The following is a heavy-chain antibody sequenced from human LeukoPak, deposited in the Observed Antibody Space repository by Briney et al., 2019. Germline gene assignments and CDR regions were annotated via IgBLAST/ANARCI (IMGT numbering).Heavy chain of an antibody. CDR1: EFTFSNYA. D-gene: IGHD3/OR15-3a*01. CDR3: AKVQGQVIGYYFDY. Sequence: HPGASLRLSCAASEFTFSNYAMNWVRQAPGKGLEWVSAIGASGAMTYYADSVKGRFTISRDNSKNTLSLQMNSLRAEDTAVYYCAKVQGQVIGYYFDYWGRGTLVTVSS. CDR2: IGASGAMT. V-gene: IGHV3-23*01. J-gene: IGHJ4*02.